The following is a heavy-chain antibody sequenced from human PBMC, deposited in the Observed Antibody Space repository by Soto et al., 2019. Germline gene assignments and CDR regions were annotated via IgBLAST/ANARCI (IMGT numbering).Heavy chain of an antibody. Sequence: PSETLSLTCTVSGGSISSYYWSWIRQPAGKGLEWLGRIYSSGGTNYNVSLESRVTMSVDTSKSQFSLELRSVTAADTAVYYCARWATGASSHGMDVWGPGTTVTVSS. V-gene: IGHV4-4*07. J-gene: IGHJ6*02. CDR2: IYSSGGT. CDR1: GGSISSYY. CDR3: ARWATGASSHGMDV. D-gene: IGHD1-1*01.